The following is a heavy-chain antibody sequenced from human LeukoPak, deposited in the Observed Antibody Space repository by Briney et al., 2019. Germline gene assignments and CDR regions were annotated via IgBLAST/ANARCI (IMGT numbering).Heavy chain of an antibody. CDR3: AKERMMVRGVIITSGMDV. D-gene: IGHD3-10*01. V-gene: IGHV3-66*01. CDR2: IYSGGST. CDR1: GFTVSSNY. Sequence: GGSLRLSCAASGFTVSSNYMSWVRQAPGKGLEWVSVIYSGGSTYYADSVKGRFTISRDNSKNTLYLQMNSLRAEDTAVYYCAKERMMVRGVIITSGMDVWGQGTTVTVSS. J-gene: IGHJ6*02.